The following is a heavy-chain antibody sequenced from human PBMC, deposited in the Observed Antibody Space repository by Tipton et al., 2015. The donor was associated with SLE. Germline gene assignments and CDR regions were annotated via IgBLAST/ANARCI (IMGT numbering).Heavy chain of an antibody. CDR1: GDSISSSSYY. CDR3: ARGDDLVAANEGFA. CDR2: VYYTGNT. Sequence: TLSLTCTVSGDSISSSSYYWGWIRQPPGKGLEWIGSVYYTGNTDYNPSLKSRVTMSLDTSTNQISLKLTSVSAADTAVYYCARGDDLVAANEGFAWGQGTLVTVSS. V-gene: IGHV4-61*05. D-gene: IGHD6-6*01. J-gene: IGHJ4*02.